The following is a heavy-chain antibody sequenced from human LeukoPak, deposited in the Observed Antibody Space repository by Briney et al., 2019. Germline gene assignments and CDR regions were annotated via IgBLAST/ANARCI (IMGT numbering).Heavy chain of an antibody. CDR3: ARGLTMTTHFDY. J-gene: IGHJ4*02. CDR2: ISSSSSYI. CDR1: GFTFSSYS. V-gene: IGHV3-21*01. D-gene: IGHD3-22*01. Sequence: PGGSLRLSCAASGFTFSSYSMNWVRQAPGKGLEWVSSISSSSSYIYYAASVKGRFTISRDNAKNSLYLQMNSLRAEDTAVYYCARGLTMTTHFDYWGQGTLVTVSS.